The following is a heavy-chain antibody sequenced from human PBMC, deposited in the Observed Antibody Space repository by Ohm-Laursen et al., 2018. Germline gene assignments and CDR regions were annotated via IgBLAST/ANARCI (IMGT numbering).Heavy chain of an antibody. J-gene: IGHJ5*01. CDR2: TSGSGGFT. CDR1: GFTFDGYG. Sequence: SLRLSCAASGFTFDGYGMSWVRQAPGKGLEWVSATSGSGGFTYYADSVKGRFTISRDNSKNTLYLQMNSLRAEDTAVYHCAKAGGWSYSYELDSWGQGALVTVSS. V-gene: IGHV3-23*01. D-gene: IGHD3-10*01. CDR3: AKAGGWSYSYELDS.